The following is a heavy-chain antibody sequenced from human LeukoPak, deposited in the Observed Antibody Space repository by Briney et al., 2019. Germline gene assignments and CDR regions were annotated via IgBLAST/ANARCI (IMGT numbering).Heavy chain of an antibody. CDR2: ISSSTSTI. V-gene: IGHV3-48*01. CDR3: ARDYYGDYYFDY. CDR1: GFTFSSYT. Sequence: GGSLRLSCAASGFTFSSYTMNWVRQPPGKGLGWVSSISSSTSTIHYADSVKGRFTIFRDNAKNSLYLQMNSLRAEDTAVYFCARDYYGDYYFDYWGQGTLVTVSS. D-gene: IGHD4-17*01. J-gene: IGHJ4*02.